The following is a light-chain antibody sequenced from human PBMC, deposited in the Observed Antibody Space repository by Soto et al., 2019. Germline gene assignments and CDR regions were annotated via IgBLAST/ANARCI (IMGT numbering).Light chain of an antibody. Sequence: DVVMTQSPLSQPVTLGQPASISCRSSQSLVYSDGDTYLNWFQQRPGQSPRRLIYKVSNRDSMVPERYRESGLGTGFTLKIIRVKAQDGGVYYCTQRTLRPRTFGHGTKVEI. V-gene: IGKV2-30*01. J-gene: IGKJ1*01. CDR1: QSLVYSDGDTY. CDR2: KVS. CDR3: TQRTLRPRT.